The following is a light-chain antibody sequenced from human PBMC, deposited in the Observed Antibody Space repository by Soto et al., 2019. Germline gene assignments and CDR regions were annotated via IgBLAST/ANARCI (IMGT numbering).Light chain of an antibody. CDR1: SSDVGGYNY. CDR2: EVS. V-gene: IGLV2-14*01. Sequence: QSALTQPASVSGSPGRSLTISCTGTSSDVGGYNYVSWYQQHPGKAPKLIIYEVSNRPSGVSNRFSGSKSGNTASLTISGLQAEDEADYYCASYTTTSTVLFGGGTKVTVL. CDR3: ASYTTTSTVL. J-gene: IGLJ2*01.